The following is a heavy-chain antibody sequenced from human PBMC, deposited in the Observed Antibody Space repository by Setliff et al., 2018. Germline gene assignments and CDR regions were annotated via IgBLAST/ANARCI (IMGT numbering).Heavy chain of an antibody. Sequence: GGSLRLSCVASGFSISNYWMAWVRQAPGKGLEWVADIRQDATNKYYVDSVEGRCTISRDNSKNSLFLEMNSLRVEDTALYQCAREIWNMYDNSWSGYSDLWGQGTLVTV. D-gene: IGHD3-3*01. V-gene: IGHV3-7*03. CDR2: IRQDATNK. J-gene: IGHJ5*02. CDR1: GFSISNYW. CDR3: AREIWNMYDNSWSGYSDL.